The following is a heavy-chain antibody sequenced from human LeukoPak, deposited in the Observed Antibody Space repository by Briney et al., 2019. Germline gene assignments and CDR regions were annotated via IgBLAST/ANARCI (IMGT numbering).Heavy chain of an antibody. CDR2: INHNGNVN. CDR3: ARDTHYYDSSAPGDY. D-gene: IGHD3-22*01. CDR1: GFTFSSYW. V-gene: IGHV3-7*01. Sequence: GGSLRLSCAASGFTFSSYWMNWARQAPGKGLEWVASINHNGNVNYYVDSVKGRFTISRDNAKNSLYLQMNSLRAEDTAVYYCARDTHYYDSSAPGDYWGQGTLVTVSS. J-gene: IGHJ4*02.